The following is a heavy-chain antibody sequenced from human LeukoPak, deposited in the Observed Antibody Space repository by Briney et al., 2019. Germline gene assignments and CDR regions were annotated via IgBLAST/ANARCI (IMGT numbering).Heavy chain of an antibody. V-gene: IGHV4-59*01. D-gene: IGHD1-26*01. Sequence: SETLSLTCTVSGGSISSYYWSWIRQPPGKGLEWIGFIFYSGTTNYNPSLKSRVTISVDTSKNQFSLKLSSVTAADTAVYYCARKVSYYGWFDPWGQGTLVTVSS. CDR1: GGSISSYY. J-gene: IGHJ5*02. CDR3: ARKVSYYGWFDP. CDR2: IFYSGTT.